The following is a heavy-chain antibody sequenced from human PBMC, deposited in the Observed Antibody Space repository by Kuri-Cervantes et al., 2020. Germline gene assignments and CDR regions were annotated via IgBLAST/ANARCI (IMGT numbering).Heavy chain of an antibody. CDR3: ARGGRYCSSTSCYTRWELYYYYGMDV. D-gene: IGHD2-2*02. CDR2: INPNSGNT. CDR1: GYTFTGYY. V-gene: IGHV1-8*02. J-gene: IGHJ6*02. Sequence: ASVKVSCKASGYTFTGYYMHWVRQAPGQGLEWMGWINPNSGNTGYAQKFQGRVTMTRNTSISTAYMELSSLRSEDTAVYYCARGGRYCSSTSCYTRWELYYYYGMDVWGQGTTVTVSS.